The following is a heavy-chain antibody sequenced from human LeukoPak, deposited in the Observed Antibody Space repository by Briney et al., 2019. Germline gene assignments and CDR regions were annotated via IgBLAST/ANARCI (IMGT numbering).Heavy chain of an antibody. CDR3: AKDSCSSTSCYTVLTYFDY. V-gene: IGHV3-30*02. D-gene: IGHD2-2*02. CDR1: GFTFSSYG. CDR2: IRYDGSNK. Sequence: GGSLRLSCAASGFTFSSYGMHWVRQAPGKGLEWVAFIRYDGSNKYYADSVKGRFTISRDNSKNTLYLQMNSLRAEDTAVYYCAKDSCSSTSCYTVLTYFDYWGQGTQVTVSS. J-gene: IGHJ4*02.